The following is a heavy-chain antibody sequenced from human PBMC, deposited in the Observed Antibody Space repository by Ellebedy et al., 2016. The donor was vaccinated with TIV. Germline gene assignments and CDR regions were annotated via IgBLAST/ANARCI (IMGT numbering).Heavy chain of an antibody. CDR2: ISAYNGNT. D-gene: IGHD6-13*01. J-gene: IGHJ6*02. V-gene: IGHV1-18*01. CDR3: ARDLRIAAAGHGHHYYYYYGMDV. Sequence: ASVKVSCKASGYTFTSYGISWVRQAPGQGLEWMGWISAYNGNTNYAQKLQGRVTMTTDTSTSTAYMELRSLGSDDTAVYYCARDLRIAAAGHGHHYYYYYGMDVWGQGTTVTVSS. CDR1: GYTFTSYG.